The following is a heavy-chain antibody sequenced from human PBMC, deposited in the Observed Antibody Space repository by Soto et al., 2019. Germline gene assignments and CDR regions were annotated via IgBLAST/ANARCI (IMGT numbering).Heavy chain of an antibody. V-gene: IGHV3-33*01. Sequence: QVQLVESGGGVVQPGRSLSLSCVGSGFPFWHYGMHWVRQAPGKGLEWVAVIWSDGNKESYADSVKGRFATSRDNSKDTSYLEMNSLRVEDTELYFCARDSNGGFFHMDVWGQGTTVRVSS. CDR3: ARDSNGGFFHMDV. CDR1: GFPFWHYG. CDR2: IWSDGNKE. D-gene: IGHD4-17*01. J-gene: IGHJ6*02.